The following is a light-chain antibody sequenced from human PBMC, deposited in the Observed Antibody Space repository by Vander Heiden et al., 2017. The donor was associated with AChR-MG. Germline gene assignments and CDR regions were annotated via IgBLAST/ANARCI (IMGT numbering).Light chain of an antibody. CDR1: QGIGNY. CDR3: QQANSFTLT. J-gene: IGKJ4*01. V-gene: IGKV1D-12*01. CDR2: AAS. Sequence: DIQMTQSPSSVSASVGDRVTITCRASQGIGNYLAWYQQTPGKAPKLLIYAASSLQSGVPSRFSGSGSGTDFSLTIDNLQLEDFGTYYCQQANSFTLTFGGGTKVEIK.